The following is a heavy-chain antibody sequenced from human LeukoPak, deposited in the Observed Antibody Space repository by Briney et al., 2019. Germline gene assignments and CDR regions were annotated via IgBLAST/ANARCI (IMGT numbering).Heavy chain of an antibody. V-gene: IGHV3-23*01. D-gene: IGHD6-13*01. Sequence: GGSPRLSCAASGFTFSTYVMSWVRQAPGKGLEWVSDVSGSGGSTYYADSVKGRFTISRDNSKNMLYLQMNSLRAEDTAVYYCAKRQGRAAPAFDYWGQGTLVTVSS. CDR1: GFTFSTYV. CDR2: VSGSGGST. CDR3: AKRQGRAAPAFDY. J-gene: IGHJ4*02.